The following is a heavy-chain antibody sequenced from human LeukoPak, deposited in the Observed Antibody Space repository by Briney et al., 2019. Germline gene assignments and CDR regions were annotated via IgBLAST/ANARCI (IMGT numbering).Heavy chain of an antibody. D-gene: IGHD1-26*01. CDR3: ARGEDSIVGVPGPNY. CDR2: INWNGGST. V-gene: IGHV3-20*04. J-gene: IGHJ4*02. CDR1: GFTFDDYG. Sequence: GGSLRLSCAASGFTFDDYGMSWVRQAPGKGLEWVSGINWNGGSTGYADSVKGRFTISRDYANNSLFLQMNGLTAEDTAVYYCARGEDSIVGVPGPNYWGQGTLVSVSS.